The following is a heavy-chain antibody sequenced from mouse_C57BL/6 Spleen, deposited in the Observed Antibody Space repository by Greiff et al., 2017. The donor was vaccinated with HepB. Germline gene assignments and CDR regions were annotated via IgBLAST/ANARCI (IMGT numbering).Heavy chain of an antibody. CDR1: GFTFTDYY. Sequence: EVQRVESGGGLVQPGGSLSLSCAASGFTFTDYYMSWVRQPPGKALEWLGFIRNKANGYTTEYSASVKGRFTISRDNSQSILYLQMNALRAEDSATYYCARVGGRYFDYWGQGTTLTVSS. CDR3: ARVGGRYFDY. CDR2: IRNKANGYTT. J-gene: IGHJ2*01. D-gene: IGHD1-1*02. V-gene: IGHV7-3*01.